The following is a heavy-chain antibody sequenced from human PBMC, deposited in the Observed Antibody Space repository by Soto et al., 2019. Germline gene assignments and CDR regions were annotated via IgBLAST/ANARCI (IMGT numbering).Heavy chain of an antibody. CDR1: GFTVSSNY. Sequence: PGGSLRLSCAASGFTVSSNYMSWVRQAPGKGLEWVSVIYSGGSTYYADSVKGRFTISRDNSKNTLYLQMNSLRAEDTAVYYCARDRGMAPYYYYGMDVWGQGTTVTVSS. V-gene: IGHV3-53*01. CDR2: IYSGGST. D-gene: IGHD6-13*01. J-gene: IGHJ6*02. CDR3: ARDRGMAPYYYYGMDV.